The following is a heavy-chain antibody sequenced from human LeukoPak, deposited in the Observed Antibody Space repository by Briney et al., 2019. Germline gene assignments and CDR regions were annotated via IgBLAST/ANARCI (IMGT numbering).Heavy chain of an antibody. D-gene: IGHD2-15*01. J-gene: IGHJ4*02. CDR2: IYYSGNT. V-gene: IGHV4-59*08. Sequence: KASETLSLTCTVSGGSISSYYWSWIRQPPGKGLEWIGYIYYSGNTDSNPSLKSRVTISVDTSKNQFSLKLSSVTAADTAVYYCARTYCSGGSCHFDYWGRGTLVTVSS. CDR1: GGSISSYY. CDR3: ARTYCSGGSCHFDY.